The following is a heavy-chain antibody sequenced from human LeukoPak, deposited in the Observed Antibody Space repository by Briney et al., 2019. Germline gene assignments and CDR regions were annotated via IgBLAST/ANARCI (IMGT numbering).Heavy chain of an antibody. CDR3: ARIMVRGVIMPFGY. Sequence: ASVKVSCKASGYTFTCYYMHWVRQAPGQGLEWMGWINPNSGGTNYAQKFQGRVTMTRDTSISTAYMELSRLRSDDTAVYYCARIMVRGVIMPFGYWGQGTLVTVSS. CDR1: GYTFTCYY. V-gene: IGHV1-2*02. D-gene: IGHD3-10*01. J-gene: IGHJ4*02. CDR2: INPNSGGT.